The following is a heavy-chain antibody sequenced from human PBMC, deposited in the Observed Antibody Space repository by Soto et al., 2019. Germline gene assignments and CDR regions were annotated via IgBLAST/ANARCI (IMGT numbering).Heavy chain of an antibody. J-gene: IGHJ6*02. CDR2: ISGSGGST. CDR1: GFTFSSYA. Sequence: PRLSCAASGFTFSSYAMSWVRQAPGKGLEWVSAISGSGGSTYYADSVKGRFTISRDNSKNTLYLQMNSLRAEDTAVYYCARGYGSGGYYYYYYGMDVWGQGTTVTVSS. V-gene: IGHV3-23*01. CDR3: ARGYGSGGYYYYYYGMDV. D-gene: IGHD3-10*01.